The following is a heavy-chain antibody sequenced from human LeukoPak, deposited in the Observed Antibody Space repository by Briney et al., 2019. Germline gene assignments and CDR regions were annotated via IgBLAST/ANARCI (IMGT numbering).Heavy chain of an antibody. Sequence: GASVKVSCKASGGTFSTYAISWVRQAPGQGLEWMAGINPIFGTTNYAQNFQGRVTISTDGSTNTAYMELSSLRSEDTAVYYCASAYGSGSYYPRAFDYWGQGTLVTVSS. CDR1: GGTFSTYA. V-gene: IGHV1-69*05. D-gene: IGHD3-10*01. J-gene: IGHJ4*02. CDR2: INPIFGTT. CDR3: ASAYGSGSYYPRAFDY.